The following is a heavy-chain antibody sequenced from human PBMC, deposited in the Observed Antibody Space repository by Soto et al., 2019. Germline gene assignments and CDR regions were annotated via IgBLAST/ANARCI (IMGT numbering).Heavy chain of an antibody. CDR3: ARVEAAAAMGYYYGMDV. CDR2: TYYRSKWYN. CDR1: GDSVSSNSAA. J-gene: IGHJ6*02. Sequence: PSQTLSLTCAISGDSVSSNSAAWNWIRQSPSRGLEWLGRTYYRSKWYNDYAVSVKSRITINPDTSKNQFSLQLNSVTPEDTAVYYCARVEAAAAMGYYYGMDVWGQGTTVTVSS. D-gene: IGHD6-13*01. V-gene: IGHV6-1*01.